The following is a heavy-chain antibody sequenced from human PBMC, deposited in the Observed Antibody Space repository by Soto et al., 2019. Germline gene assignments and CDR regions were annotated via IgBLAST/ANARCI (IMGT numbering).Heavy chain of an antibody. Sequence: EVQLLESGGGLVQPGGSLSLSCAASGFTFSSYSMSWVRQAPGKGLEWVSAISSSASTYYADSVRGRFTISRDNSKNILYLQLNSLRADDTAVYYCAKGGRDTDYWGQGTLVTVSS. D-gene: IGHD5-12*01. CDR2: ISSSAST. CDR1: GFTFSSYS. J-gene: IGHJ4*02. V-gene: IGHV3-23*01. CDR3: AKGGRDTDY.